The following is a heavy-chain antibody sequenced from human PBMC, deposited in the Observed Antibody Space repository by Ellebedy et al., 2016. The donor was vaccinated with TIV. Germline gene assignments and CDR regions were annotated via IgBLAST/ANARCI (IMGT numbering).Heavy chain of an antibody. CDR2: INADGSSL. J-gene: IGHJ3*01. CDR3: VRIPWSSDFTLDL. CDR1: GISFNFYW. Sequence: GESLKISXVTSGISFNFYWMHWVRQVPGKGLVWVARINADGSSLDYADAVRGRFTIYRDNANNTLYLQMSGLRAEDSGLYYCVRIPWSSDFTLDLWGQGTMVSVSS. D-gene: IGHD3/OR15-3a*01. V-gene: IGHV3-74*01.